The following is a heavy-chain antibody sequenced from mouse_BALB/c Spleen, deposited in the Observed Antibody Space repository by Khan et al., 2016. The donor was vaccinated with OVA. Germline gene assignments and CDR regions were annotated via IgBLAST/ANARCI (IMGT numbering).Heavy chain of an antibody. CDR2: ISYSGST. CDR1: GYSITSDYA. J-gene: IGHJ2*01. V-gene: IGHV3-2*02. CDR3: ARSIMAN. Sequence: EVQLQESGPGLVKPSQSLSLTCTVTGYSITSDYAWNWIRQFPGNKLEWMGYISYSGSTSYNPSLKSRIPITRATSKNQSFLQLNSVTSEDTATYYGARSIMANWGQGTTLTVSS.